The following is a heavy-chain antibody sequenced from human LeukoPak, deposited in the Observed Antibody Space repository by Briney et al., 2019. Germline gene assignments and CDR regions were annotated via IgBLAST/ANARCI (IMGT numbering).Heavy chain of an antibody. CDR1: GGSFSGYY. V-gene: IGHV4-34*01. J-gene: IGHJ3*02. Sequence: SESLSLTCAVYGGSFSGYYGSWVRQPPGKGLEWVGEINHSGSTNYNPSLKSRVTISVDTSKNQFSLKLSSVTAADTAVYYCARGRQRKVVPAAIRSSGAFDIWGQGTMVTVSS. CDR3: ARGRQRKVVPAAIRSSGAFDI. CDR2: INHSGST. D-gene: IGHD2-2*01.